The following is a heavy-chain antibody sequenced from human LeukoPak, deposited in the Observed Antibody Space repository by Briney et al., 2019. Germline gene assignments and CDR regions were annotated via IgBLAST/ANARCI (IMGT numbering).Heavy chain of an antibody. V-gene: IGHV4-38-2*02. CDR1: GYSISSGHY. CDR2: MFHSGST. J-gene: IGHJ4*02. D-gene: IGHD4-17*01. CDR3: ARAGTNLGDYDY. Sequence: SETLSLTCTVSGYSISSGHYWAWIRPSPEKGLEWIASMFHSGSTYYNPSLKSRVTTSADTSKNEFSLKLSSVTAADTAVYYCARAGTNLGDYDYWGQGTLVTVSS.